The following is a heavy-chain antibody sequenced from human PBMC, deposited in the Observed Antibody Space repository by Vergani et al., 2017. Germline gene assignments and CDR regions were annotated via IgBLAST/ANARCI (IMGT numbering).Heavy chain of an antibody. CDR2: ISGSGGST. Sequence: EVQLLESGGGLVQPGGSLRLSCAASGFTFSSYAMSWVRQAPGKGLEWVSAISGSGGSTYYADSVKGRFTISRDNSKNTLYLQMNSLRAEDTAVYYCAADIWYSGYPWGFDYWGQGTLVTVSS. CDR3: AADIWYSGYPWGFDY. CDR1: GFTFSSYA. J-gene: IGHJ4*02. D-gene: IGHD5-12*01. V-gene: IGHV3-23*01.